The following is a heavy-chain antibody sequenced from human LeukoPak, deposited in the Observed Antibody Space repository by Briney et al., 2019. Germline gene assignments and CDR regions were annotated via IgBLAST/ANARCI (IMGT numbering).Heavy chain of an antibody. D-gene: IGHD1-14*01. J-gene: IGHJ3*02. CDR3: ARDGFTTSHAFDI. CDR2: FWYDGTDA. V-gene: IGHV3-33*01. Sequence: PGRSLRLSCAASGFTVSTYGMHRIRQAPGRGLEWVAFFWYDGTDAFYGDSVKGRFTITRDNSQNTLYLQMNSLRVEDTAVYYCARDGFTTSHAFDIWGQGTTVTVSP. CDR1: GFTVSTYG.